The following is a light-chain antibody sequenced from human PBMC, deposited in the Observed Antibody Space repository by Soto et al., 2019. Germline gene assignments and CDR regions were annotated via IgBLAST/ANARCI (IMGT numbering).Light chain of an antibody. V-gene: IGKV1-39*01. Sequence: DLRMTQSPSSLSASVGDGVTLTCRASQFIANYLNWYQQRPGKVPEVLIYGATTLQSGIPSRFAGSGYGTDFTLTIRNVQPEDSATYYCQRVYNFPHTFGQGTKLEV. CDR1: QFIANY. J-gene: IGKJ2*01. CDR2: GAT. CDR3: QRVYNFPHT.